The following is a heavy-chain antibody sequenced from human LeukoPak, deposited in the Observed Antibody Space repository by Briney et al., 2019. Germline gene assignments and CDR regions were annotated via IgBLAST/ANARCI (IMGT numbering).Heavy chain of an antibody. D-gene: IGHD6-13*01. J-gene: IGHJ4*02. V-gene: IGHV3-33*01. CDR2: IWYDGSNK. CDR3: AREGGSSWYDY. Sequence: GWSLRLSCAASGFTLSSYGMHWVRQAPGKGLEWVAVIWYDGSNKYYADSVKGRFTISRDNSKNTLYLQMNSLRAEDTAVYYCAREGGSSWYDYWGQGTLVTVSS. CDR1: GFTLSSYG.